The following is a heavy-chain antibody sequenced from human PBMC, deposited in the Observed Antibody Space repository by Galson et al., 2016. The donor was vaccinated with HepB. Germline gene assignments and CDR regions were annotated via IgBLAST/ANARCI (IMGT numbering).Heavy chain of an antibody. CDR3: ARDVSPYWYLDV. CDR1: GFTFSTYG. V-gene: IGHV3-33*01. CDR2: IWYDGNNK. Sequence: SLRLSCAASGFTFSTYGMHWVRQAPGKGLEWVAAIWYDGNNKYYADSVKGRFTISRDNSKNTLYVQMNSLRAEDTAVYYCARDVSPYWYLDVWGRGTLVTVSS. J-gene: IGHJ2*01. D-gene: IGHD5/OR15-5a*01.